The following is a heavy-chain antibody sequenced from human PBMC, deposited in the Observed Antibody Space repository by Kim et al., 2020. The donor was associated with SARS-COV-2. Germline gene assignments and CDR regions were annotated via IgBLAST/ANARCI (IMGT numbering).Heavy chain of an antibody. CDR3: TRDGSGYYLGIGYWV. V-gene: IGHV3-66*01. Sequence: GGSLRLSCAASGFSVSTYYMTWVRQAPGKGLESVSVIYSDGSTYYADSVKGRFTISRDNSKNKLYLQMNSLSAEDTAVYYCTRDGSGYYLGIGYWVWGQG. D-gene: IGHD2-15*01. J-gene: IGHJ1*01. CDR2: IYSDGST. CDR1: GFSVSTYY.